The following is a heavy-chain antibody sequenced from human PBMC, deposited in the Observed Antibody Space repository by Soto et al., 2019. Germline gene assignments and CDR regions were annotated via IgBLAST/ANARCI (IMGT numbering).Heavy chain of an antibody. Sequence: RASVKVSCKASGYSFRTYAVHWVRQAPGQRLEWMGWINAGNGNTKYSQKFQGRVTITRDTSASTAYMELSSLRSEDTDVYYCARDILFDYWGQGTLVTVSS. CDR1: GYSFRTYA. D-gene: IGHD2-15*01. CDR3: ARDILFDY. J-gene: IGHJ4*02. CDR2: INAGNGNT. V-gene: IGHV1-3*01.